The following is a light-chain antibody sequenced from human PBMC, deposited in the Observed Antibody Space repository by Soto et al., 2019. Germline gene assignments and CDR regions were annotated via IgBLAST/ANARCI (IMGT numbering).Light chain of an antibody. J-gene: IGKJ1*01. Sequence: EIVLTQSPATLSVSPGDRATLSCRASQSVSNNLAWYQQRPGQAPRLLIYGASTRATGIPARFSGSGSGTEFTLTISSLQSEDFAVYYCQQYNDWPPWTFGQGTKVDIK. V-gene: IGKV3-15*01. CDR1: QSVSNN. CDR3: QQYNDWPPWT. CDR2: GAS.